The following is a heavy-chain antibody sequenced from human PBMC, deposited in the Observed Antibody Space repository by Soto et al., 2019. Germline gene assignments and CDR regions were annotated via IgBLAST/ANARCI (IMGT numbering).Heavy chain of an antibody. CDR2: ISAYNGNT. J-gene: IGHJ6*02. V-gene: IGHV1-18*01. CDR3: ARDGSHYGGASPYYYYGMDV. D-gene: IGHD4-17*01. Sequence: QVQLVQSGAEVKKPGASVKLSCKASGYTFTSYGISWVRQAPGQGLEWMGWISAYNGNTNYAQKLQGRVTMTTDTSTSTAYMELRSLRSDDTAVYYCARDGSHYGGASPYYYYGMDVWGQGTTVTVSS. CDR1: GYTFTSYG.